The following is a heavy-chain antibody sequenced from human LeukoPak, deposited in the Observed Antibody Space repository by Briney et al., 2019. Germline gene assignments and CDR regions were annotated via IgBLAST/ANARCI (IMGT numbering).Heavy chain of an antibody. V-gene: IGHV4-34*01. CDR1: GGSFSGYY. J-gene: IGHJ4*02. Sequence: PSEPLSLTCAVYGGSFSGYYWSWIRQPPGKGLEWIGEINHSGSTNYNPSLKSRVTISVDTSKNQFSLKLSSVTAADTAVYYCARVHTMIVVGIDYWGQGTLVTVSS. D-gene: IGHD3-22*01. CDR2: INHSGST. CDR3: ARVHTMIVVGIDY.